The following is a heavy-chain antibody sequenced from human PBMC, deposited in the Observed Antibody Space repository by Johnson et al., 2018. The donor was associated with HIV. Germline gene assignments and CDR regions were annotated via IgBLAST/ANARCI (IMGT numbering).Heavy chain of an antibody. CDR2: ISWDGGST. V-gene: IGHV3-43D*03. D-gene: IGHD3-10*01. CDR3: AKDIGSGSGSYNAFDI. Sequence: EVQLVESGGVVVQPGGSLRLSCAASGFTFDDYAMHWVRQAPGKGLEWVSLISWDGGSTYYADSVKGRFNISRDNSKNSLYLQMNSLRAEDTALYYCAKDIGSGSGSYNAFDIWGQGTMVTVSS. J-gene: IGHJ3*02. CDR1: GFTFDDYA.